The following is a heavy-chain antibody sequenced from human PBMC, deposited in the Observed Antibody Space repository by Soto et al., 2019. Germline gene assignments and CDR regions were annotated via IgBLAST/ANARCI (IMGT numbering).Heavy chain of an antibody. CDR1: GYSISRGYY. V-gene: IGHV4-38-2*01. D-gene: IGHD3-10*01. CDR3: ALHTFYFGHSPQYNNWFDP. J-gene: IGHJ5*02. Sequence: SETLSLTCVVSGYSISRGYYWGWIRQPPGKGLEWIGSIYHSGKTYYNPSLKSRVTLSVDTSKNQFSLKLSSVTAADTAIYYCALHTFYFGHSPQYNNWFDPWGQGTLVTSPQ. CDR2: IYHSGKT.